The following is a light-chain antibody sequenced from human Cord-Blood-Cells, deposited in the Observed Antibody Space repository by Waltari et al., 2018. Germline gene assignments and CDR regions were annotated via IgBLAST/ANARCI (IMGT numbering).Light chain of an antibody. CDR2: WAS. V-gene: IGKV4-1*01. Sequence: DIVMTQSPDSLAVSLGERATINCKSSQSVLYSSNNKNYLAWYQQKPVQPPKLRIYWASTRESGVPDRFSGSGSGTDFTLTISSLQAEDVAVYYCQQYYSTPQTFGQGTKVEIK. CDR3: QQYYSTPQT. CDR1: QSVLYSSNNKNY. J-gene: IGKJ1*01.